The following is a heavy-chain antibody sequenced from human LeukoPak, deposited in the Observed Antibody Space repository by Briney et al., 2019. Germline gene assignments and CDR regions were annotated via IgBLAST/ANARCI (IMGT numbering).Heavy chain of an antibody. CDR2: ISSSGSTI. CDR3: AKAPVVTREVDY. J-gene: IGHJ4*02. Sequence: GGSLRLSCAASGFTFSDYYMSWIRQAPGKGLEWVSYISSSGSTIYYADSVKGRFTISRDNSKNTLYLQMNSLRAEDTAVYYCAKAPVVTREVDYWGQGTLVTVSS. CDR1: GFTFSDYY. D-gene: IGHD4-23*01. V-gene: IGHV3-11*01.